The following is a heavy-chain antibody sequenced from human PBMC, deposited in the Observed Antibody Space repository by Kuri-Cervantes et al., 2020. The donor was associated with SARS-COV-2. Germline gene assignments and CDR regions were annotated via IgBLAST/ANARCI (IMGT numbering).Heavy chain of an antibody. CDR3: ATGRLGTDSSGWYVPDY. CDR1: GYTFTSYG. J-gene: IGHJ4*02. D-gene: IGHD6-13*01. V-gene: IGHV1-18*04. CDR2: ISAYNGNT. Sequence: ASVKVSCKASGYTFTSYGISWVRQAPGQGLEWMGWISAYNGNTNYAQKLQGRVIMTTDTSTSTAYMELRSLRSDDTAVYYCATGRLGTDSSGWYVPDYWGQGTLVTVSS.